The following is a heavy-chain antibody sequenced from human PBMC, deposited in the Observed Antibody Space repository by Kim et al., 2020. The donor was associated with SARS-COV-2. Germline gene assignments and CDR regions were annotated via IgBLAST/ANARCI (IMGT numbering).Heavy chain of an antibody. D-gene: IGHD6-13*01. Sequence: ASVKVSCKASGYTFTSYYMHWVRQAPGQGLEWMGIINPSGGSTSYAQKFQGRVTMTRDTSTSTVYMELSSLRSEDTAVYYCARDPKAAADTYGMDVWGQGTTVSVSS. CDR1: GYTFTSYY. V-gene: IGHV1-46*01. J-gene: IGHJ6*02. CDR2: INPSGGST. CDR3: ARDPKAAADTYGMDV.